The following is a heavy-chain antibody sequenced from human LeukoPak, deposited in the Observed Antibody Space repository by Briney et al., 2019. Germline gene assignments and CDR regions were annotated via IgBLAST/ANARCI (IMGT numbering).Heavy chain of an antibody. CDR3: ARAGLRGFNSNGCQQYWFDP. Sequence: PSQTLSLTCAISGDSVSSNSAAWNWIRQSPSRGLGWLGRTYYRSKWYNDYAVSVKSRITINPDTSMNQFSLQLSSVTPEDTAVYYCARAGLRGFNSNGCQQYWFDPWGQGTLVIVSS. CDR2: TYYRSKWYN. CDR1: GDSVSSNSAA. J-gene: IGHJ5*02. V-gene: IGHV6-1*01. D-gene: IGHD2/OR15-2a*01.